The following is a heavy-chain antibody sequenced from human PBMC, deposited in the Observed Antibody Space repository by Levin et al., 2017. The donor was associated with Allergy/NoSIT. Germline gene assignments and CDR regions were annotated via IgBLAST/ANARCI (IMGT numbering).Heavy chain of an antibody. J-gene: IGHJ4*02. Sequence: GGSLRLSCAASGFTFSSYWMHWVRQAPGKGLVWVSRINSDGSSTSYADSVKGRFTISRDNAKNTLYLQMNSLRAEDTAVYYCATSSVGATKFADYWGQGTLVTVSS. V-gene: IGHV3-74*01. D-gene: IGHD1-26*01. CDR2: INSDGSST. CDR3: ATSSVGATKFADY. CDR1: GFTFSSYW.